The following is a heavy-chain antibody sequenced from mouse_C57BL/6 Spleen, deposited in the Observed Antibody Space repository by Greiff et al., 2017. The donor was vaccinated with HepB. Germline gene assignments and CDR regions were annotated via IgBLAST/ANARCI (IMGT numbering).Heavy chain of an antibody. CDR2: INPYNGGT. V-gene: IGHV1-19*01. D-gene: IGHD3-2*02. J-gene: IGHJ2*01. CDR3: ARGGELRLRGFDD. Sequence: VQLQQSGPVLVKPGASVKMSCKASGYTFTDYYMNWVKQSHGKSLEWIGVINPYNGGTSYNQKFKGKATLTVDKSSSTAYMALNSLTSEDSAVYDCARGGELRLRGFDDWGQGTTLTVSS. CDR1: GYTFTDYY.